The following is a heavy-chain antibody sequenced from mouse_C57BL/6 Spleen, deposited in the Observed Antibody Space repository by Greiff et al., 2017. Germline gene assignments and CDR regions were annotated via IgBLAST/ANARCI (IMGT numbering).Heavy chain of an antibody. CDR3: GRFYGSGYGYAMDY. Sequence: QVQLQQSGAELVRPGASVTLSCKASGYTFTDYEMHWVKQTPVHGLEWIGAIDPETGGTAYNQKFKGKAIMTADKSSSTAYMELRSLTSEDSAVYYCGRFYGSGYGYAMDYWGQGTSVTVSS. V-gene: IGHV1-15*01. CDR1: GYTFTDYE. D-gene: IGHD1-1*01. CDR2: IDPETGGT. J-gene: IGHJ4*01.